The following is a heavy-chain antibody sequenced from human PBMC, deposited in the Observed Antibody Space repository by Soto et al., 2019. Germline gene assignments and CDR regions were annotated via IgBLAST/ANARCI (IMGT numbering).Heavy chain of an antibody. V-gene: IGHV3-21*01. J-gene: IGHJ3*02. D-gene: IGHD6-19*01. CDR1: GFTFSSYS. Sequence: GGSLRLSCAASGFTFSSYSMNWVRQAPGKGLEWVSSISSSSSYIYYADSVKGRFTISRDNAKNSLYLQMNSLRAEDTAVYYCARTEGGIAVAVTKLFAAFDIWGQGTMVTVSS. CDR3: ARTEGGIAVAVTKLFAAFDI. CDR2: ISSSSSYI.